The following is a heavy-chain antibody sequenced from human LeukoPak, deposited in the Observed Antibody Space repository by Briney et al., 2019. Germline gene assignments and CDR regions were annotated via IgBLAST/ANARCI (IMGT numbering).Heavy chain of an antibody. CDR1: GVSISSGSYY. J-gene: IGHJ3*02. D-gene: IGHD2-2*01. Sequence: SETLSLTCTVSGVSISSGSYYWGCIRQPPGKGLEWIGSIHYTGNTYYNPSLKSRVSISVDTSKNQFSLKLSSVTAADTAVYYCARHLRCSGTTCSNVFDIWGQGTMVTVSS. CDR2: IHYTGNT. V-gene: IGHV4-39*01. CDR3: ARHLRCSGTTCSNVFDI.